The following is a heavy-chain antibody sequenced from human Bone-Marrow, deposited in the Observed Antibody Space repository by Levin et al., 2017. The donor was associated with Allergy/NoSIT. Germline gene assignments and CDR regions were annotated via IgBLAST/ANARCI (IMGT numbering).Heavy chain of an antibody. CDR1: GFSFRNYV. V-gene: IGHV3-23*01. J-gene: IGHJ4*02. Sequence: GGSLRLSCKASGFSFRNYVMNWVRQAPGKGLEWVSSISIGGGKTHYADSVKGRCSISRDNSENTVFLQLDSLRAEDTAVYYCAKDGPRRDAETAGVYYFDSWGQGALVTVSS. CDR2: ISIGGGKT. CDR3: AKDGPRRDAETAGVYYFDS. D-gene: IGHD5-24*01.